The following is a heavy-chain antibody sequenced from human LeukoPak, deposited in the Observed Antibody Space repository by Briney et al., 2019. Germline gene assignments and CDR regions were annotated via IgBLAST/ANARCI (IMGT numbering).Heavy chain of an antibody. Sequence: SETLSLTCTVAGGSISSYCWGWIRQPPGKGLEWIGYIYYSGSTNYNPSLKSRVTISVDTSKNQFSLKLSSVTAADTAVYYCARDPLRPDVYYYYMDVWGKGTTVTVSS. CDR2: IYYSGST. CDR3: ARDPLRPDVYYYYMDV. J-gene: IGHJ6*03. V-gene: IGHV4-59*01. CDR1: GGSISSYC.